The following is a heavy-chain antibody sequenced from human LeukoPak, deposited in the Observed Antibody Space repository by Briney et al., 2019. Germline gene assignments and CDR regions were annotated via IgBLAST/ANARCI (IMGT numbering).Heavy chain of an antibody. Sequence: GGSLRLSCAASGFTFSSYSMNWVRQAPGKGLEWVSYISSSSSTIYYADSVKGRFTISRDTAKNSLYLQMNSLRPEDTAVYYCARDRLGYCSGTSCRNLDYWGQGTLVTVSS. CDR1: GFTFSSYS. D-gene: IGHD2-2*01. V-gene: IGHV3-48*04. CDR3: ARDRLGYCSGTSCRNLDY. J-gene: IGHJ4*02. CDR2: ISSSSSTI.